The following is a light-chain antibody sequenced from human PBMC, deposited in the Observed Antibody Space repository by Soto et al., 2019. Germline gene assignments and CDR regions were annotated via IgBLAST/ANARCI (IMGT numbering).Light chain of an antibody. V-gene: IGKV2-28*01. CDR1: QSLQHNNGNTL. CDR3: MQALQPPLT. J-gene: IGKJ1*01. CDR2: LAS. Sequence: EIVMTQSPLSLTVTPGEPASISCKSSQSLQHNNGNTLLDWYMQKPGQSPQLLIYLASRRAPGAPDRVSGSGSGTDFTLRISTVESDDAEIYYCMQALQPPLTFGQGTKPDI.